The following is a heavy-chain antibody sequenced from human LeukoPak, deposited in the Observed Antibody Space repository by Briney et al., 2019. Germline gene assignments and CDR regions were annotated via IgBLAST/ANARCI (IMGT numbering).Heavy chain of an antibody. CDR2: ISGSGGST. CDR1: GFTFSSYG. D-gene: IGHD5-12*01. J-gene: IGHJ4*02. Sequence: GGSLRLSRAASGFTFSSYGMSWVRQAPGKGLEWVSAISGSGGSTYYADSVKGRFTISRGNSKNTLYLQMNSLRAEDTAVYYCAKARSGYDKGGYFDYWGQGTLVTVSS. CDR3: AKARSGYDKGGYFDY. V-gene: IGHV3-23*01.